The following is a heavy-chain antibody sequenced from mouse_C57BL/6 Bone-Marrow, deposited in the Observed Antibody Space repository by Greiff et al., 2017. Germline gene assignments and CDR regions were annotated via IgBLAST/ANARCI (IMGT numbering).Heavy chain of an antibody. CDR2: IDPSDSYT. V-gene: IGHV1-69*01. Sequence: QVQLQQPGAELVMPGASVKLSCKASGYTFTSYWMHWVKQRPGQGLEWIGEIDPSDSYTNYNQKFKGKSTLTVDKSSSTAYMQLSSLTSEDSAVYDCARSRGDWAFAYWGQGTLVTVSA. CDR3: ARSRGDWAFAY. D-gene: IGHD4-1*01. CDR1: GYTFTSYW. J-gene: IGHJ3*01.